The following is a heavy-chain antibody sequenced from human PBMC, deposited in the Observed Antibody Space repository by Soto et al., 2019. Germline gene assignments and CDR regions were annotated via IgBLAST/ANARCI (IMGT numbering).Heavy chain of an antibody. V-gene: IGHV3-66*01. CDR3: ASSPSRNDY. CDR1: GFTVSSNY. J-gene: IGHJ4*02. Sequence: AGGSLRLSCAASGFTVSSNYMSWVRQAPGKGLEWVSVIYSGGSTYYADSVKGRFTISRDNAKNSLYLQMNSLRAEDTAVYYCASSPSRNDYWGQGTLVTVSS. CDR2: IYSGGST.